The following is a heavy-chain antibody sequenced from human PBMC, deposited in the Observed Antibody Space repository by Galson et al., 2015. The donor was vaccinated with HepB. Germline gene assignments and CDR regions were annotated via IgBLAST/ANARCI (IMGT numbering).Heavy chain of an antibody. CDR3: VYWGHSLH. V-gene: IGHV1-8*01. J-gene: IGHJ1*01. Sequence: SVKVSCKASGYTFTTYDVNWVRQAPGRGLEWVGWMNPKSGNIGFAQRFQGRVTLTRDISMNTDYMGLSSLTTDDTAVYYCVYWGHSLHWGQGTLITVSS. D-gene: IGHD2-8*02. CDR1: GYTFTTYD. CDR2: MNPKSGNI.